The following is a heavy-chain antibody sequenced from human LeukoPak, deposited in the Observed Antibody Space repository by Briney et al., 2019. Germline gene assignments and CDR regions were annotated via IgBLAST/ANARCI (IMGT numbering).Heavy chain of an antibody. V-gene: IGHV3-23*01. Sequence: ETLSLTCAVYGGSFSGYYWSWVRQAPGKGLEWVSAISGSGGSTYYADSVKGRFTISRDNSKNTLYLQMNSLRAEDTAVYYCAKGEEQWLVDVSWFDYWGQGTLVTVSS. D-gene: IGHD6-19*01. CDR1: GGSFSGYY. CDR2: ISGSGGST. CDR3: AKGEEQWLVDVSWFDY. J-gene: IGHJ4*02.